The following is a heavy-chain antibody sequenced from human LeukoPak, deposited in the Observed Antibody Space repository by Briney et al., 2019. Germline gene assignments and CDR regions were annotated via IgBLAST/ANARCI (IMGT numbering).Heavy chain of an antibody. V-gene: IGHV4-59*01. CDR2: IYYSGST. J-gene: IGHJ4*02. Sequence: SETLSLTCTVSGGSISSYYWSWIRQPPGKGLEWIGYIYYSGSTNYNPSLKSRVTISVDTSKNQFSLKLSSVTAADTAVYYCARGKYGSGSPDYWGQGTLVTVSS. CDR1: GGSISSYY. CDR3: ARGKYGSGSPDY. D-gene: IGHD3-10*01.